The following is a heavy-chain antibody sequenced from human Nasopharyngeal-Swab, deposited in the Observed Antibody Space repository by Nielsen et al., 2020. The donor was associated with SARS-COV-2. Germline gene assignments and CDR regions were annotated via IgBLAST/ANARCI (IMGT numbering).Heavy chain of an antibody. CDR3: VRQPYDFWSGYYDYYFDY. Sequence: RQAPGKGLEWIGEINHSGSTNYNPSLKSRLTISVDTSKNQFSLKLSSVTAADTAVYYCVRQPYDFWSGYYDYYFDYWGQGTLVTVSS. CDR2: INHSGST. J-gene: IGHJ4*02. D-gene: IGHD3-3*01. V-gene: IGHV4-34*01.